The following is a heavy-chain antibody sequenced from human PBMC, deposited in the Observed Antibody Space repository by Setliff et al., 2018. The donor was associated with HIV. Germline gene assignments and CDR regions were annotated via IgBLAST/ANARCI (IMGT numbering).Heavy chain of an antibody. CDR2: INWNGGST. D-gene: IGHD5-12*01. CDR1: GFTFDDYG. CDR3: ARLVGTIDAFDI. Sequence: PGGSLRLSCAASGFTFDDYGMSWVRQAPGKGLEWVSGINWNGGSTGYADSVKGRFTISRDNAKNSLYLQMNSLRAEDTALYHCARLVGTIDAFDIWGQGTMVTVSS. V-gene: IGHV3-20*01. J-gene: IGHJ3*02.